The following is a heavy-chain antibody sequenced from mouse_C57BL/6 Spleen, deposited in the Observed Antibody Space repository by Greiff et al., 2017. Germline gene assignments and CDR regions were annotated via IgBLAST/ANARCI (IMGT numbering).Heavy chain of an antibody. D-gene: IGHD4-1*01. V-gene: IGHV6-6*01. CDR3: TRRSWDWYFDV. CDR2: IRNKANNHAT. J-gene: IGHJ1*03. CDR1: GFTFSDAW. Sequence: EVKLVESGGGLVQPGGSMKLSCAASGFTFSDAWMDWVRQSPEKGLEWVAEIRNKANNHATYYAVSGKGRFTISRDDSKSSVYLQMNSLRAEDTGIYYCTRRSWDWYFDVWGTGTTVTVSS.